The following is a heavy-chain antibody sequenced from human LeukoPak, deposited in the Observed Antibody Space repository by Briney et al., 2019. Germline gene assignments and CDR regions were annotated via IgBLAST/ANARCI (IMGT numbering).Heavy chain of an antibody. V-gene: IGHV4-30-4*01. J-gene: IGHJ4*02. Sequence: SETLSLTCTVSGGSISSYYWSWIRQPPGKGLEWIGYIYYSGSTYYNPSLKSRVTISVDTSKNQFSLKLSSVTAADTAVYYCARGSITMIVDWGQGTLVTVSS. CDR3: ARGSITMIVD. D-gene: IGHD3-22*01. CDR2: IYYSGST. CDR1: GGSISSYY.